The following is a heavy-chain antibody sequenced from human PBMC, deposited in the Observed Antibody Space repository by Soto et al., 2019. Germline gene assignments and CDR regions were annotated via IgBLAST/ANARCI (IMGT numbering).Heavy chain of an antibody. D-gene: IGHD5-18*01. CDR2: INAGNGNT. V-gene: IGHV1-3*01. Sequence: QVQLVQSGAEVKKPGASVKVSCMASGYTFNSYAMNWVRQAPGQRLEWMGWINAGNGNTKYSQKFQGRVTITRDTSASTAYMELSSLRSEDTAVYYCARHPGYSYGYNWGQGTLVTVSS. CDR1: GYTFNSYA. CDR3: ARHPGYSYGYN. J-gene: IGHJ4*02.